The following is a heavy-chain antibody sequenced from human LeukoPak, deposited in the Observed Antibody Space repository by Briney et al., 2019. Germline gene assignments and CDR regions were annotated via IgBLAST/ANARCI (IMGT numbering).Heavy chain of an antibody. CDR2: INPNSGGT. D-gene: IGHD2-2*01. V-gene: IGHV1-2*02. CDR1: GYTFTGYY. J-gene: IGHJ5*02. CDR3: ARDPATYCSSTSCYSNWFDP. Sequence: ASVKVSCKASGYTFTGYYMHWVRQAPGQGLEWMGWINPNSGGTNYALKFQGRVTMTRDTSISTAYMELSRLRSDDTAVYYCARDPATYCSSTSCYSNWFDPWGQGTLVTVSS.